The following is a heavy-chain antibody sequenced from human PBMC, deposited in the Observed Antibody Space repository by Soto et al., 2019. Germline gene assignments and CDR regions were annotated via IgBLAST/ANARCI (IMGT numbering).Heavy chain of an antibody. CDR3: ARAGITMVRGDYFDF. CDR1: GGSLSGYY. Sequence: SETLSLTCAVFGGSLSGYYWSWIRQPPGKGLEWIGAINHRGRSDYNPSLESRVTLSVDTSKSQFSLKLSSVTAADTAMYYCARAGITMVRGDYFDFWGQGTLVTVSS. J-gene: IGHJ4*02. CDR2: INHRGRS. V-gene: IGHV4-34*01. D-gene: IGHD3-10*01.